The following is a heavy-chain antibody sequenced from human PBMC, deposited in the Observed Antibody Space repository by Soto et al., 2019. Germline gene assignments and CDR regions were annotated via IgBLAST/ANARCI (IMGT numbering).Heavy chain of an antibody. Sequence: QVQLVQSGAEVKKPGSSVKVSCKASGGTFSSYAISWVRQAPGQGLEWMGGIIPMLGTANYAQKLQGRVTIIADESTSTAYMELSRLRSEDTAVYYCARYRYCSGGSCYYYSGMDVWGQGTTVTVSS. J-gene: IGHJ6*02. V-gene: IGHV1-69*11. CDR2: IIPMLGTA. D-gene: IGHD2-15*01. CDR3: ARYRYCSGGSCYYYSGMDV. CDR1: GGTFSSYA.